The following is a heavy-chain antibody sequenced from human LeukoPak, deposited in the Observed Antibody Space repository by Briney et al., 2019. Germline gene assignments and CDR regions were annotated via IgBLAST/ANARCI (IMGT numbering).Heavy chain of an antibody. CDR1: GGSISSSSYY. Sequence: SETLSLTCTVSGGSISSSSYYWGWIRQAPGKGLEWIGSNYYSGSTYYNPSLKSRVTISVDTSKNQFSLKLSSVTATDTAVYYCARHAAITMIVVVITTGGEFDYWGQGTLVTVSS. D-gene: IGHD3-22*01. J-gene: IGHJ4*02. V-gene: IGHV4-39*01. CDR3: ARHAAITMIVVVITTGGEFDY. CDR2: NYYSGST.